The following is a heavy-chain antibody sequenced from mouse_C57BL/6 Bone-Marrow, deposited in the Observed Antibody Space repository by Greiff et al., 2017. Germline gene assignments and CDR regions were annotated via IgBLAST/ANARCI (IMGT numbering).Heavy chain of an antibody. Sequence: QVQLQQSGAELVRPGTSVKMSCKASGYTFTNYWIGWAKQRPGHGLEWIGDIYPGGGYTNYNEKFKGKATLTADKSSSTAYMQFSSLTSEDSAIYYCARYDYGRGLAYWGQGTLVTVSA. CDR3: ARYDYGRGLAY. V-gene: IGHV1-63*01. J-gene: IGHJ3*01. D-gene: IGHD2-4*01. CDR2: IYPGGGYT. CDR1: GYTFTNYW.